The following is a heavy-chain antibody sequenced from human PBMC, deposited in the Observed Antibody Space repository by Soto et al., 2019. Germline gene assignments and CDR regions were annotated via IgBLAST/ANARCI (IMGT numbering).Heavy chain of an antibody. Sequence: AETLSLTCTVSGCSISSYYWSWIRQPPGKGLEWIGYIYYTGSTNYNPSLKSRVTISVDTSKNQFSLQLSSVTAADTAVYYCANFNWYFALWGSGTLVTVSS. CDR3: ANFNWYFAL. CDR2: IYYTGST. J-gene: IGHJ2*01. V-gene: IGHV4-59*01. CDR1: GCSISSYY.